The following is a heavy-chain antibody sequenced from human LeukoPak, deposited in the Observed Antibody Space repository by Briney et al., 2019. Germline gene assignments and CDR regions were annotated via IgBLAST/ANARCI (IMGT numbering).Heavy chain of an antibody. CDR3: AREARPRGYCSSTSCAEHDAFDI. D-gene: IGHD2-2*01. J-gene: IGHJ3*02. CDR2: IYYSGST. V-gene: IGHV4-39*07. CDR1: GGSINSSSYY. Sequence: SETLSLACTVSGGSINSSSYYWGWIRQPPGKGLEWIGSIYYSGSTYYNPSLKSRVTISVDTSKNQFSLKLSSVTAADTAVYYCAREARPRGYCSSTSCAEHDAFDIWGQGTMVTVSS.